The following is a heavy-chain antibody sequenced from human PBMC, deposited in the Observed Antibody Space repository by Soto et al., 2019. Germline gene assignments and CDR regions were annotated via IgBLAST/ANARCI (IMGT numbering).Heavy chain of an antibody. CDR1: GGTISTYY. Sequence: PSETLSLTCAVSGGTISTYYWSWIRQPPGKGLEWIGYNYHSGTTNYNPSLKSRVTISVDTSKNQFSLRPTSVTAADTAIYYCVREAYIGYGHAIDHWGQGTLVTVSS. V-gene: IGHV4-59*01. J-gene: IGHJ4*02. D-gene: IGHD5-12*01. CDR3: VREAYIGYGHAIDH. CDR2: NYHSGTT.